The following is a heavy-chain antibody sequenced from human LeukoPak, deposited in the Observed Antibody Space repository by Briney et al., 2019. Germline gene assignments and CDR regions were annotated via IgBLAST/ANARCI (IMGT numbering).Heavy chain of an antibody. Sequence: PSETLSLTCAVSGDSITSDYYWVWIRQPPGKGLEWIGNVYRSGTTYYNPSLKSRVTMSVDTATDQFSLKLISVTAADTAVYYCARKLSGDYWGQGTLVTVSS. CDR2: VYRSGTT. CDR1: GDSITSDYY. V-gene: IGHV4-38-2*01. CDR3: ARKLSGDY. J-gene: IGHJ4*02. D-gene: IGHD5-12*01.